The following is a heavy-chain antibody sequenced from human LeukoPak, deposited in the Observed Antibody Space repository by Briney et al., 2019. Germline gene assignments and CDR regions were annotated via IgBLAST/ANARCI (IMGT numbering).Heavy chain of an antibody. CDR2: IYYSGST. J-gene: IGHJ2*01. CDR1: GGSISSRGYY. V-gene: IGHV4-39*01. D-gene: IGHD3-22*01. Sequence: SETLSLTCAVSGGSISSRGYYWGWIRQPPGKGLEWIGSIYYSGSTYYNPSLKSRVTISVDTSKNQFSLKLSSVTAADTAVYYCARQDSYWYFDLWGRGTLVTVSS. CDR3: ARQDSYWYFDL.